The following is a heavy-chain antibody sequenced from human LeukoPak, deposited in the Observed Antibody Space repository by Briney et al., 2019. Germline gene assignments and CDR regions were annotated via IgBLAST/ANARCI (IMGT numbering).Heavy chain of an antibody. J-gene: IGHJ3*02. CDR3: ARGPHITIFGVVILPRAFDI. D-gene: IGHD3-3*01. Sequence: PSQTLSLTCTVSGGFISSGGYYWSWIRQPPGKGLEWIGYIYHSGSTYYNPSLKSRVTISVDRSKNQFSLKLSSVTAADTAVYYCARGPHITIFGVVILPRAFDIWGQGTMVTVSS. V-gene: IGHV4-30-2*01. CDR2: IYHSGST. CDR1: GGFISSGGYY.